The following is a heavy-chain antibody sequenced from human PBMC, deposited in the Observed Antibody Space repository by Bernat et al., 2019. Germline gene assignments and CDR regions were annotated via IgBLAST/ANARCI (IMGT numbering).Heavy chain of an antibody. J-gene: IGHJ6*03. V-gene: IGHV3-30*01. CDR3: ARASGLPYFDWSYLCYYYYYYMDV. D-gene: IGHD3-9*01. CDR2: ISYDGSNK. Sequence: QVQLVESGGGVVQPGRSLRLSCAASGFTFSSYAMHWVRQAPGKGREWVAAISYDGSNKYYADSVKGRFTISRDNSKNTLYLQMNRLRAEDTAVYYCARASGLPYFDWSYLCYYYYYYMDVWGKGTTVTVSS. CDR1: GFTFSSYA.